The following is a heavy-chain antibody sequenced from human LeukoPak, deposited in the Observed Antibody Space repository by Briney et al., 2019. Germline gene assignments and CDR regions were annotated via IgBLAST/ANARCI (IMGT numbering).Heavy chain of an antibody. CDR3: ARGPEFDSSSCLDY. D-gene: IGHD6-6*01. V-gene: IGHV3-48*01. J-gene: IGHJ4*02. CDR2: ISSSSSTI. Sequence: GGSLRLSCAASGFTFSDYWVDWVRQAPGKGLEWVSYISSSSSTIYYADSVKGRFTISRDNAKNSLYLQMNSLRAEDTAVYYCARGPEFDSSSCLDYWGQGTLVTVSS. CDR1: GFTFSDYW.